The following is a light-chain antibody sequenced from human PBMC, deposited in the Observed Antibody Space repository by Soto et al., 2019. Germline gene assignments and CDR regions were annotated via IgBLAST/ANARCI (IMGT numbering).Light chain of an antibody. J-gene: IGKJ2*01. CDR2: GAA. Sequence: DIQMTQSPSSLSASVGDRVSISCRTSQNIDRYLNWYQQKPGKAPQVLISGAASLQSGVPSRFSGSGSGTEVTLSISSLQPEDFATYFCQQSYSAPYTFGQGTRLEI. V-gene: IGKV1-39*01. CDR1: QNIDRY. CDR3: QQSYSAPYT.